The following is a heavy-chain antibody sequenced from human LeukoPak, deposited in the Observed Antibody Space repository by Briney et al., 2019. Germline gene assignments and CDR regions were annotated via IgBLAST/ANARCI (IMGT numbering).Heavy chain of an antibody. CDR1: GGSFSGYY. CDR3: ARGRQEISMILVVMTGVSYYLDA. D-gene: IGHD3-22*01. Sequence: SETLSLTCAVYGGSFSGYYWRWIPQPPGKGLEWIGEINHSGSTNYNPSLKSRLTISRDTSKNQFSLRLSSVTAADTAVYYCARGRQEISMILVVMTGVSYYLDAWGKGTTVTVS. CDR2: INHSGST. J-gene: IGHJ6*03. V-gene: IGHV4-34*01.